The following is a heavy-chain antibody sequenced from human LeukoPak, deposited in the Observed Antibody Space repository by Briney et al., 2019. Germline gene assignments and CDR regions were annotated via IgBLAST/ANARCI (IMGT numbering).Heavy chain of an antibody. J-gene: IGHJ4*02. V-gene: IGHV4-34*01. CDR1: GGSFSGYY. D-gene: IGHD5-12*01. Sequence: KPSETLSLTCAVYGGSFSGYYWSWIRQPPGKGLEWIGEINHSGSTNYNPSLKSRVTISVDTSKNQFSLKLSSVTAADTAVYYCGRGLRGYSGYAVWGQGTLVTVSS. CDR2: INHSGST. CDR3: GRGLRGYSGYAV.